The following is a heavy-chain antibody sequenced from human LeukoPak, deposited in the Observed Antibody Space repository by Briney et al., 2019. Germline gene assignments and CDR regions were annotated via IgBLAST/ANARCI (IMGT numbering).Heavy chain of an antibody. D-gene: IGHD2-15*01. CDR2: IYYSGST. CDR3: AGEVVVVAATPVRFGVRYGMDV. Sequence: PSETLSLTCTVSGGSISSGGYYWSWIRQHPGKGLEWIGYIYYSGSTYYNPSLKSRVTISVDTSKNQFSLKLSSVTAADTAVYYCAGEVVVVAATPVRFGVRYGMDVWGQGTTVTVSS. J-gene: IGHJ6*02. CDR1: GGSISSGGYY. V-gene: IGHV4-31*03.